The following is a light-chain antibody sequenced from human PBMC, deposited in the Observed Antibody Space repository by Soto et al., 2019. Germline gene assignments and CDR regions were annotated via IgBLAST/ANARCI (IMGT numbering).Light chain of an antibody. CDR3: QHYGSSPGVT. CDR1: QSVSSSY. V-gene: IGKV3-20*01. CDR2: GAS. Sequence: EMGLTQSPGTLSLSPGERATLSCSASQSVSSSYLAWYQQKPVQAPRLLIYGASSRATGIPARFSGSGSWTDFKLTISSPETEDVAVYYCQHYGSSPGVTFGKETRLESK. J-gene: IGKJ5*01.